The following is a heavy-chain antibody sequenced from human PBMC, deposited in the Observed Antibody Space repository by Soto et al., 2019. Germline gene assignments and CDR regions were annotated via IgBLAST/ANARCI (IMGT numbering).Heavy chain of an antibody. CDR1: GGSISSYY. Sequence: SETLSLTCTVSGGSISSYYWNWIRQPPGKGLEWIGYIYYSGSTNYNPSLKSRVTISVDTSKNQVSLKLGSVTAADTAVYYCARSVAYYGSGRYEGNWFDPWGQGTLVTVSS. CDR3: ARSVAYYGSGRYEGNWFDP. D-gene: IGHD3-10*01. J-gene: IGHJ5*02. CDR2: IYYSGST. V-gene: IGHV4-59*01.